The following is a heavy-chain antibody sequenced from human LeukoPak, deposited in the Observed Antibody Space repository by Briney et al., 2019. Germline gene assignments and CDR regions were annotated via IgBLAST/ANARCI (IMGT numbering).Heavy chain of an antibody. CDR1: GYTFTSYG. J-gene: IGHJ5*02. V-gene: IGHV1-18*01. CDR2: ISAYNGNT. D-gene: IGHD6-19*01. CDR3: ARGSVAVDPSGWFDP. Sequence: ASVKVSWKASGYTFTSYGISWVRQAPEQGLEWMGWISAYNGNTNYAQKLQGRVTMTTDTSSSTAYMELRSLRSDDTAVYYCARGSVAVDPSGWFDPWGQGTLVTVSS.